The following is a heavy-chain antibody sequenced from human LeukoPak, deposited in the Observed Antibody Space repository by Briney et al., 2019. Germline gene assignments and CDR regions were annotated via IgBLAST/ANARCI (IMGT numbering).Heavy chain of an antibody. V-gene: IGHV1-69*01. J-gene: IGHJ6*02. CDR2: IIPIFGTA. CDR3: ATYKGYCSSTSCRRYGMDV. CDR1: GGTFSSYA. D-gene: IGHD2-2*01. Sequence: AASVKVSCTASGGTFSSYAISWVRQAPGQGLEWMGGIIPIFGTANYAQKFQGRVTITADESTSTAYMELSSLRSEDTAVYYCATYKGYCSSTSCRRYGMDVWGQGTTVTVSS.